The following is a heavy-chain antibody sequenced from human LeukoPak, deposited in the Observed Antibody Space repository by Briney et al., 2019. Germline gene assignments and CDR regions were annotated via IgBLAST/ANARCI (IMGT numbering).Heavy chain of an antibody. CDR2: FDPEDGET. V-gene: IGHV1-24*01. CDR1: GYTLTELS. D-gene: IGHD1-26*01. CDR3: ATGSGSYSGGWRVGPYYFDY. Sequence: ASVKVSCKVSGYTLTELSMHWVRQAPGKGLEWMGGFDPEDGETIYAQEFQGRVTMTEDTSTDTAYMELSSLRSEDTAVYYCATGSGSYSGGWRVGPYYFDYWGQGTLVTVSS. J-gene: IGHJ4*02.